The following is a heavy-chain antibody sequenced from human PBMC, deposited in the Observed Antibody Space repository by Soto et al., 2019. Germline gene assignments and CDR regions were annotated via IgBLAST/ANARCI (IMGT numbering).Heavy chain of an antibody. D-gene: IGHD4-17*01. Sequence: GGSLRLSCAASGFTFSGSAMHWVRQASGKGLEWVGRIRSKANSYATAYAASVKGRFTISRDDSKNMAYLQMNSLKTEDTAVYYCTRHYDYGDPNYYYYGMDVWGQGTTVTVSS. CDR1: GFTFSGSA. J-gene: IGHJ6*02. CDR3: TRHYDYGDPNYYYYGMDV. CDR2: IRSKANSYAT. V-gene: IGHV3-73*01.